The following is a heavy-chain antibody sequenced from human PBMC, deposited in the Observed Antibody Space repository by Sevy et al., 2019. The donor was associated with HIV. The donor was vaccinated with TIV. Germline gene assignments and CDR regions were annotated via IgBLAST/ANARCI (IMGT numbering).Heavy chain of an antibody. J-gene: IGHJ4*02. V-gene: IGHV3-49*03. CDR2: IRTTASGGTT. D-gene: IGHD6-13*01. CDR1: GFTFGDYA. Sequence: GGFLRLSCTTSGFTFGDYAMGWFRQAPGKGLEWVGFIRTTASGGTTDYAASVKGTFIISRDDSKSIAYLQMNSLKTDDTAVYYCTRSFSVTWYPHYWGQGTLVTVSS. CDR3: TRSFSVTWYPHY.